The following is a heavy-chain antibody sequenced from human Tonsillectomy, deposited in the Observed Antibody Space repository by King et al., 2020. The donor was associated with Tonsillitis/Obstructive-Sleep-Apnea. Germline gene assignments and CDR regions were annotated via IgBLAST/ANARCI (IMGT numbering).Heavy chain of an antibody. J-gene: IGHJ4*02. Sequence: DVQLVESGGGLVQPGWSLRLSCAASGFTFSSSALSWVRQSPGPVLDGFSCISGSVGRTYSADSVKGRFPLSRDNSKNTLYLQMNSLRAEDTAVYSCAKESAAKDYYDSSGPIDYWGQGTLVTVS. D-gene: IGHD3-22*01. CDR2: ISGSVGRT. CDR3: AKESAAKDYYDSSGPIDY. V-gene: IGHV3-23*04. CDR1: GFTFSSSA.